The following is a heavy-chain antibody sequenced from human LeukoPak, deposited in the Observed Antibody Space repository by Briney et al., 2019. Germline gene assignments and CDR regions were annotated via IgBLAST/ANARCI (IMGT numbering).Heavy chain of an antibody. CDR3: ARGVGITGTTTPLLDY. Sequence: MSGGSLRLSCAASGFTFSSYSMNWVRQAPGKGLEWVSSISSSSSYIYYADSVKGRFTISRDNAKNSLYLQMNSLRAEDTAVYYCARGVGITGTTTPLLDYWGQGTLVTVSS. CDR2: ISSSSSYI. J-gene: IGHJ4*02. V-gene: IGHV3-21*01. CDR1: GFTFSSYS. D-gene: IGHD1-7*01.